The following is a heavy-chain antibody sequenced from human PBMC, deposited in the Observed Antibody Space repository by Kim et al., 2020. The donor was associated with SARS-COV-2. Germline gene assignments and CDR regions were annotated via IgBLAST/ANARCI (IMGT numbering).Heavy chain of an antibody. D-gene: IGHD3-10*01. V-gene: IGHV5-51*01. CDR3: ARHGTMVRGVTHFDY. Sequence: PSFQGQVTISADKSISTAYLQWSSLKASDTAMYYCARHGTMVRGVTHFDYWGQGTLVTVSS. J-gene: IGHJ4*02.